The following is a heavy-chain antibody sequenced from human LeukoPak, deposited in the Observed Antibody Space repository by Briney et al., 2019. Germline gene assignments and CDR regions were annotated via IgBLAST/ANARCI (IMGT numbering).Heavy chain of an antibody. CDR2: TRGSGGST. Sequence: GGSLRLSRAASGFTFSSYAMTWVRQAPGKGLEWVSATRGSGGSTYYADSVKGRFTISRDNSKNTLYLQMNSLRAEDTAVYYCARAYYYDSSGYYSDYFDCWGQGTLVTVSS. CDR1: GFTFSSYA. J-gene: IGHJ4*02. CDR3: ARAYYYDSSGYYSDYFDC. V-gene: IGHV3-23*01. D-gene: IGHD3-22*01.